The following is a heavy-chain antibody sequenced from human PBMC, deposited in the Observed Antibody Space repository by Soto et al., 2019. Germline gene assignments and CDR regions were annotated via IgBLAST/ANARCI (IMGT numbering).Heavy chain of an antibody. CDR1: GGSISSSSYY. CDR3: ASKIASAALGWFDP. D-gene: IGHD6-13*01. Sequence: SETLSLTCSVSGGSISSSSYYWAWIRQPPGKGLERIGSIYYTGSTYYNPSLKSRVTLSVDTSKNQFSLRLSSVTAAETAVYYCASKIASAALGWFDPWGQGTLVTVSS. V-gene: IGHV4-39*01. CDR2: IYYTGST. J-gene: IGHJ5*02.